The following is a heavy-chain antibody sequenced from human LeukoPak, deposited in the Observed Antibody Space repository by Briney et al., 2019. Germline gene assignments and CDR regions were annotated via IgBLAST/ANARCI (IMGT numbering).Heavy chain of an antibody. CDR2: IYPGDSDT. CDR3: AREVGIAAAAKTFDY. Sequence: GESLKTSCKGSGYSFTSYWIGWVRQMPGKGLEWMGIIYPGDSDTRHSPSFQGQVTISADKSISTAYLQWSSQKASDTAMYYCAREVGIAAAAKTFDYWGQGTLVTVSS. V-gene: IGHV5-51*01. CDR1: GYSFTSYW. D-gene: IGHD6-13*01. J-gene: IGHJ4*02.